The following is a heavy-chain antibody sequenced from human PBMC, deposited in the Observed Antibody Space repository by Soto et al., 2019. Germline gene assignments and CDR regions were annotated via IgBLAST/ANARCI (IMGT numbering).Heavy chain of an antibody. CDR1: GFTFSSYS. CDR3: ARDGTTYYYYYMAV. J-gene: IGHJ6*03. CDR2: ISSSSSYI. D-gene: IGHD1-7*01. Sequence: GGSLRLSCAASGFTFSSYSMNWVRQAPGKGLEWVSSISSSSSYIYYADSVKGRFTISRDNAKNSLYLQMNSLRAEDTAVYYCARDGTTYYYYYMAVWGKGTTVTVSS. V-gene: IGHV3-21*01.